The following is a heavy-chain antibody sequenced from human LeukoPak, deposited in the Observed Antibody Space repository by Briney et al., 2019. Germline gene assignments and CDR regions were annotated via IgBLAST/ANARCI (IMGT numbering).Heavy chain of an antibody. CDR2: ISYDGSNK. J-gene: IGHJ1*01. D-gene: IGHD1-26*01. Sequence: GGSLRLSCAASGFTFSTYGIHWVRQAPGKGLEWVAVISYDGSNKYYADSVKGRFTISRDNSKNTLYLQMNSLGAEDTAVYYCAKAIYSGSYYGLYFQHWGQGTLVTVSS. CDR1: GFTFSTYG. V-gene: IGHV3-30*18. CDR3: AKAIYSGSYYGLYFQH.